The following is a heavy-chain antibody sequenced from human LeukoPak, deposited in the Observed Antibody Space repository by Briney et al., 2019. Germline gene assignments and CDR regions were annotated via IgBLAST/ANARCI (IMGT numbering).Heavy chain of an antibody. Sequence: ASVKVSCKASGYTFTTYGMNWVRQAPGQGLEWMGWINTKTGNPAYAQGFTGRFVFSLDTSVSTTYLQISSLKAEDTAVYYCAREGPGYYGSGNFDYWGQGTLVTVSS. J-gene: IGHJ4*02. CDR3: AREGPGYYGSGNFDY. CDR1: GYTFTTYG. V-gene: IGHV7-4-1*02. CDR2: INTKTGNP. D-gene: IGHD3-10*01.